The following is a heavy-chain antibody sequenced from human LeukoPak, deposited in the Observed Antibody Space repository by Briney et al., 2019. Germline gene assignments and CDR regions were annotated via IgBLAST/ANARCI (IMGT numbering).Heavy chain of an antibody. CDR2: ISGSGGST. CDR3: AKVYYYGSGSYFNY. J-gene: IGHJ4*02. V-gene: IGHV3-23*01. CDR1: GFTFSSYA. Sequence: GGSLRLSCAASGFTFSSYAMSWVRQAPGKGREWVSAISGSGGSTYYADSVKGRFTISRDNSKNTLYLQMNSLRAEDTAVYYCAKVYYYGSGSYFNYWGQGTLVTVSS. D-gene: IGHD3-10*01.